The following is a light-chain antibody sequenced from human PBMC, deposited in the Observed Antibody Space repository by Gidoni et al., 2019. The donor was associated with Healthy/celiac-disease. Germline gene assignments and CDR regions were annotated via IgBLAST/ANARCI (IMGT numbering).Light chain of an antibody. Sequence: DIQMTQSPSSLSASVGDRVTNTCRASQSISSNLNWYQQKPGKAPKLLIYAASNLQSGVPSRFSGRGSGRDFALAISSLNPRNFAAYYGKQSYSTPYTFGQGTKLEIK. J-gene: IGKJ2*01. CDR3: KQSYSTPYT. CDR1: QSISSN. CDR2: AAS. V-gene: IGKV1-39*01.